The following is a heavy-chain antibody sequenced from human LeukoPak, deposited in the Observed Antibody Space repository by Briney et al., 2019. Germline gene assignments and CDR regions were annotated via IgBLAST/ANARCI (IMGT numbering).Heavy chain of an antibody. V-gene: IGHV3-30*04. CDR3: AKAAVRSGEMGRVGY. CDR1: GFTFSSYA. D-gene: IGHD5-24*01. CDR2: ISYDGSNK. J-gene: IGHJ4*02. Sequence: GRSLRLSCAASGFTFSSYAMHWVRRAPGKGLEWVAVISYDGSNKYYADSVKGRFTISRDNSKNTLYLQMSSLRAEDTAVFYCAKAAVRSGEMGRVGYWGQGTLVTVSS.